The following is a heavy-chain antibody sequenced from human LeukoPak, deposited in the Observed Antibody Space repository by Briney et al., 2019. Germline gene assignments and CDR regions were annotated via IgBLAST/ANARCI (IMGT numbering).Heavy chain of an antibody. Sequence: RPGGALRLSCAASGFTFSSYRMNWVRQAPGKGGEGVSYISSSSSTIYYADSVKGRFTISRDNAKNSLYLQMNSLRAEDTAVYYCAKDRPYYFDYWGQGTLVTVSS. J-gene: IGHJ4*02. CDR2: ISSSSSTI. V-gene: IGHV3-48*04. CDR1: GFTFSSYR. CDR3: AKDRPYYFDY.